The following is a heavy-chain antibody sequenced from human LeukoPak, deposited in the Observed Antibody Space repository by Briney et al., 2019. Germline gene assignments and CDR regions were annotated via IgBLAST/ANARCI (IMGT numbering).Heavy chain of an antibody. J-gene: IGHJ4*02. CDR3: ARAPGPGYDFWSGYYDYYFDY. D-gene: IGHD3-3*01. CDR1: GFTFSSNY. V-gene: IGHV3-53*01. Sequence: GGSLRLSCAASGFTFSSNYMSWVRQDPGKGLEWVSVIYIGGSTYYEDSVKGRFTISRDNPKNTLYLQMNSLRAEDTAVYYCARAPGPGYDFWSGYYDYYFDYWGQGTLVTVSS. CDR2: IYIGGST.